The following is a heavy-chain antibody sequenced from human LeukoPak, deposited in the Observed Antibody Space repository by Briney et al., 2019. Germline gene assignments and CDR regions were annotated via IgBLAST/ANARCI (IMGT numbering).Heavy chain of an antibody. J-gene: IGHJ4*02. CDR1: GCTFSSYS. Sequence: PGGSLRLSCAASGCTFSSYSMNWVRQAPGKGLEWVSSISSSSSYIYYADSVKGRFTISRDNAKNSLYLQMNSLRAEDTAVYYCARVARRYCSGGSCYSDYWGQGTLVTVSS. V-gene: IGHV3-21*01. CDR3: ARVARRYCSGGSCYSDY. CDR2: ISSSSSYI. D-gene: IGHD2-15*01.